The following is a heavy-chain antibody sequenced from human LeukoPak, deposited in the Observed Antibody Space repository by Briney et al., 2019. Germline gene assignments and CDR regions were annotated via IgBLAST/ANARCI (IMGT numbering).Heavy chain of an antibody. CDR1: GFTFSIYA. V-gene: IGHV3-23*01. CDR3: ARARGSGTYTYDY. J-gene: IGHJ4*02. D-gene: IGHD3-10*01. Sequence: PGGSLRLSCAASGFTFSIYAMSWVRQAPGKGLEWVSAISGSGGTAYYADSVKGRFTISRDNSKNTLYLQMNSLIAEDTAVYYCARARGSGTYTYDYWGQGTLVTVSS. CDR2: ISGSGGTA.